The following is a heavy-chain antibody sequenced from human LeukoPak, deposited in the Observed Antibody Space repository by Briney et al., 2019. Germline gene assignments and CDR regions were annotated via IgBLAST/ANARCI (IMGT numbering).Heavy chain of an antibody. Sequence: GGSLRLSCAVSGFTFSNEAMGWVRQLRGGGREWVSTISPGGGTTYYAESMKGRFTISRDNSKSTLYLEMNSLRVEDTAVYYCTKVRSGSSNWALRVFDYWGQGALVTVSS. CDR1: GFTFSNEA. V-gene: IGHV3-23*01. CDR2: ISPGGGTT. CDR3: TKVRSGSSNWALRVFDY. J-gene: IGHJ4*02. D-gene: IGHD4-11*01.